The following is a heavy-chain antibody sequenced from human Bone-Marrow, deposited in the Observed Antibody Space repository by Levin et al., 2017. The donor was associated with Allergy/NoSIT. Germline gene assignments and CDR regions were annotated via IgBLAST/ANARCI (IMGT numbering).Heavy chain of an antibody. D-gene: IGHD3-22*01. J-gene: IGHJ3*01. CDR3: ATAGPTSGYADAFEF. V-gene: IGHV3-30*04. Sequence: LSGGSLRLSCSVSGSTFSRFVLHWVRQAPGKGLEWVAVISHDERSIIYADSVRGRFTISKDNTKDMMYLQMNSLRDEDTAVYYCATAGPTSGYADAFEFWGQGTMVTVSS. CDR1: GSTFSRFV. CDR2: ISHDERSI.